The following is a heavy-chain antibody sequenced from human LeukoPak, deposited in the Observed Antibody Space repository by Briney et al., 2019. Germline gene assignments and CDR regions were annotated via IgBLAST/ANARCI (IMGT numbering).Heavy chain of an antibody. CDR2: ISDSGGST. V-gene: IGHV3-23*01. CDR1: GFTFSSYA. J-gene: IGHJ6*02. D-gene: IGHD2-21*02. CDR3: AKDRRVVVTGNSDMDV. Sequence: GGSLRLSCTASGFTFSSYAMSWVRQAPGKGLEWVPAISDSGGSTYYADSVKGRFTISRGNSKNTLYLQMNSLRAEDTAVYYCAKDRRVVVTGNSDMDVWGQGTTVTVSS.